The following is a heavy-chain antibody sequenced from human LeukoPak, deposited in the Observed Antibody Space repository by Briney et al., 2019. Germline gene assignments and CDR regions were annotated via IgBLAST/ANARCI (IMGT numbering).Heavy chain of an antibody. CDR2: INPSGGST. D-gene: IGHD4-17*01. CDR3: ARETDYGDYGDENWFDP. CDR1: GGTFSRYA. V-gene: IGHV1-46*01. Sequence: PRASVKVSCKASGGTFSRYAISWVRQAPGQGLEWMGIINPSGGSTSYAQKFQGRVTMTRDMSTSTVYMELSSLRSEDTAVYYCARETDYGDYGDENWFDPWGQGTLVTVSS. J-gene: IGHJ5*02.